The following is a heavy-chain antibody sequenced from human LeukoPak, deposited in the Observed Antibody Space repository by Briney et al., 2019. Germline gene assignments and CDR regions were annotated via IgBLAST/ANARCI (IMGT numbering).Heavy chain of an antibody. V-gene: IGHV3-66*01. Sequence: GGSLRRSCAASGFIVSSHYVSWVRQAPGKGLEWVSSIYAGGSTYYADSVRGRVTISRDNSKNTVYLQMNSLRHEDTAVYYCARGRQITGTYYPYDYWGQGTLVTVSS. D-gene: IGHD1-26*01. CDR3: ARGRQITGTYYPYDY. CDR2: IYAGGST. J-gene: IGHJ4*02. CDR1: GFIVSSHY.